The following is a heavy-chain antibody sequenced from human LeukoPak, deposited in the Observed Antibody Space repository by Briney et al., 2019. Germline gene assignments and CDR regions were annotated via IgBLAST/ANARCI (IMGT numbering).Heavy chain of an antibody. J-gene: IGHJ6*02. CDR1: GYTFISSG. CDR3: ARNIVGAIGWTSVEVCYGMDV. Sequence: ASVKVSCKASGYTFISSGITWVRQAPGQGLEWMGWISAYNGNTNYAQKLQGRVTMTTDTSTSTAYMELRSLRSDDTAVYYCARNIVGAIGWTSVEVCYGMDVWGQGTTVTVSS. V-gene: IGHV1-18*01. CDR2: ISAYNGNT. D-gene: IGHD1-26*01.